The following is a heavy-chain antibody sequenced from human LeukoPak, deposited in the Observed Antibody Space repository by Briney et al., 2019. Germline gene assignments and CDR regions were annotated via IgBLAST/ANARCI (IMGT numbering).Heavy chain of an antibody. CDR3: ARLYVWGSYRSLGFDY. V-gene: IGHV4-34*01. CDR1: GGSFSGYY. CDR2: INHSGST. J-gene: IGHJ4*02. Sequence: MPSETLSLTCAVYGGSFSGYYWSWIRQPPGKGLEWIGEINHSGSTNYNPSLKSRVTISVDTSKNQFSLKLSSVTAADTAVYYCARLYVWGSYRSLGFDYWGQGTLVTVSS. D-gene: IGHD3-16*02.